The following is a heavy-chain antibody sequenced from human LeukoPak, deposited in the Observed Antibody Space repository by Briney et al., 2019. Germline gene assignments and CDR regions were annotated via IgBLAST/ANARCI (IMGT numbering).Heavy chain of an antibody. V-gene: IGHV4-59*01. CDR1: GGSISSYY. D-gene: IGHD3-22*01. CDR3: ARGGYDSSGYYQTRYDY. Sequence: SETLSLTCTVSGGSISSYYWSWIRQPPGKGLEWIGYVYYSGSTNYNPSLKSRVTISVDTSKNQFSLKLSSVTAADTAVYYCARGGYDSSGYYQTRYDYWGQGTLVTVSS. CDR2: VYYSGST. J-gene: IGHJ4*02.